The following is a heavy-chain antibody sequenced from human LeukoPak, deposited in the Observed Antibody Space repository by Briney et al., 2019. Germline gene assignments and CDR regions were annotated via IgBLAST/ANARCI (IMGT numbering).Heavy chain of an antibody. CDR2: ISSSGSTK. CDR1: GFTFSDYY. V-gene: IGHV3-11*04. D-gene: IGHD3-3*01. J-gene: IGHJ5*02. Sequence: GGSLRLSCAASGFTFSDYYMSWIRQAPGKGLEWVSYISSSGSTKYYADSVKGPLTIFRDNAKHSLYLQMTSLRAEDTAVHYCARLLGFLEWLSDRNWFDPWGQGTLVTVSS. CDR3: ARLLGFLEWLSDRNWFDP.